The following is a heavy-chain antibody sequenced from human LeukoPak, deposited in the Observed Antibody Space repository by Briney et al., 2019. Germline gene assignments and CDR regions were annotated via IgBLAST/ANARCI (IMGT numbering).Heavy chain of an antibody. Sequence: SETLSLTCTVSGGSISSSSYYWGWIRQPPGKGLEWIGSIYYSGSTYYNPSLKSRVTISVDTSKNQFSLKLSSVTAADTAVYYCARRPSRRGTIFGVGYYYMDVWGKGTTVTVSS. V-gene: IGHV4-39*07. CDR1: GGSISSSSYY. D-gene: IGHD3-3*01. CDR2: IYYSGST. J-gene: IGHJ6*03. CDR3: ARRPSRRGTIFGVGYYYMDV.